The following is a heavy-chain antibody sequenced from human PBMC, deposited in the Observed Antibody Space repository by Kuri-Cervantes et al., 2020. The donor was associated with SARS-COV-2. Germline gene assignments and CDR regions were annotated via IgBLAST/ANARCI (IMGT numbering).Heavy chain of an antibody. V-gene: IGHV1-3*02. Sequence: ASVKVSCKASGYTFTSYAMHWVRQAPGQRLEWMGWSNAGNGNTKYSQEFQGRVTITRDTSTSTAYMELRSLRSDDTAVYYCARAGPAYGGYAFDIWGQGTMVTVSS. CDR3: ARAGPAYGGYAFDI. CDR2: SNAGNGNT. J-gene: IGHJ3*02. D-gene: IGHD4-23*01. CDR1: GYTFTSYA.